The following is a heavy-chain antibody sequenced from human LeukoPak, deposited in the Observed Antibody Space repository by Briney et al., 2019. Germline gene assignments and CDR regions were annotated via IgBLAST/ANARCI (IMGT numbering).Heavy chain of an antibody. D-gene: IGHD2-21*02. V-gene: IGHV3-23*01. Sequence: PAGGSLRLSCAASGFTFSSYAMSWVRQAPGKGLEWVSAISGSGGSTNYADSVKGRFTISRDNSKNTLYLQMNSLRAGDTAVYYCAKDLGHYCGGDCYHFDYWGQGTLVTVSS. CDR2: ISGSGGST. CDR1: GFTFSSYA. J-gene: IGHJ4*02. CDR3: AKDLGHYCGGDCYHFDY.